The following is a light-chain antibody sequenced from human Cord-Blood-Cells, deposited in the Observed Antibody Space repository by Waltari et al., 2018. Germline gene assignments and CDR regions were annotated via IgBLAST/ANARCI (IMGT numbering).Light chain of an antibody. Sequence: EIVLTQSPATLSLSPGERATLSCRASQSVSSDLAWYQQKPGQAPRLLISDASNRATGSPARFSGRGSGTDFALTISSVEPEDFAVYYGQQRSNWPPEFTFGPGTKVDIK. J-gene: IGKJ3*01. CDR1: QSVSSD. V-gene: IGKV3-11*01. CDR2: DAS. CDR3: QQRSNWPPEFT.